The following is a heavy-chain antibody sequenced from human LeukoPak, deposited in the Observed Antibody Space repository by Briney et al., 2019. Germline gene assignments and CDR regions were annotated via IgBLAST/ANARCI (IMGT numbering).Heavy chain of an antibody. Sequence: KSSETVSLTCTVSGGSIRSSSYYWGWIRQPPGKGLEWIGSIYYSGSTYYNASLKSRCTISVDTSKNQFSLKLNSVTAADTAVYFCARQVVAVAGTGYFDYGGQGSLVTVSS. J-gene: IGHJ4*02. CDR1: GGSIRSSSYY. D-gene: IGHD6-19*01. CDR2: IYYSGST. V-gene: IGHV4-39*01. CDR3: ARQVVAVAGTGYFDY.